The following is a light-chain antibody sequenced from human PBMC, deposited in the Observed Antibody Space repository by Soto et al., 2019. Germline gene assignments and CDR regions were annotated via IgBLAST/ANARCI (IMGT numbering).Light chain of an antibody. CDR2: DAS. V-gene: IGKV3-11*01. CDR1: QSVTNH. Sequence: IVLTQGPSTLSLSPGAIATLSCRASQSVTNHLAWYQQKPGQTPRLLIYDASNRAAGVPARFSGSGSGADFTLTISSLEPEDSAVYYCQQRYNWPPITFGQGTRLEIK. J-gene: IGKJ5*01. CDR3: QQRYNWPPIT.